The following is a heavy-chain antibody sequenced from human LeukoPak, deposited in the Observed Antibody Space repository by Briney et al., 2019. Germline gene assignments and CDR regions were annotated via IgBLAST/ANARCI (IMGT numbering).Heavy chain of an antibody. CDR2: ISWNSGNI. V-gene: IGHV3-9*01. CDR3: AKDKSRSGWYLLDS. D-gene: IGHD6-19*01. J-gene: IGHJ4*02. Sequence: GGSLRLSCAASGFTFDDYAMHWVRQAPGKGLEWVSGISWNSGNIGYADSVKGRFIISRDNAKNSLYLQVNSLIPEDTALYYCAKDKSRSGWYLLDSWGQGTLVTVSS. CDR1: GFTFDDYA.